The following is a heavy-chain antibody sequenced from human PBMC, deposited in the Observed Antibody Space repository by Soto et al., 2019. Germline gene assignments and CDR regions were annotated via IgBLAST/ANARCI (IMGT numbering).Heavy chain of an antibody. J-gene: IGHJ4*02. CDR1: GFTFNNAW. D-gene: IGHD1-26*01. CDR3: TTGSGNFYARYDF. CDR2: IKSETDGGTA. V-gene: IGHV3-15*07. Sequence: EVQLVESGGGLVKPGGSLRLSCAASGFTFNNAWMNWVRQAPGKGLEWVGRIKSETDGGTADYAAPVAGRFTISREDSKSTLHLQMNSLKTEDTAVYYCTTGSGNFYARYDFWGQGTLVAVSS.